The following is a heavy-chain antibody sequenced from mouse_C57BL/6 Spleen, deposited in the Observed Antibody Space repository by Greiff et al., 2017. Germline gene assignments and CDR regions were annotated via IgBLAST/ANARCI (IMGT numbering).Heavy chain of an antibody. J-gene: IGHJ4*01. CDR3: ARGGYDYDRAMDY. CDR1: GYTFTSYW. Sequence: QQPGAELVKPGASVKLSCKASGYTFTSYWMQWVKQRPGQGLEWIGEIDPSDSYTNYNQKFKGKATLTVDTSSSTAYMQLSSLTSEDSAVYYCARGGYDYDRAMDYWGQGTSVTVSS. D-gene: IGHD2-4*01. V-gene: IGHV1-50*01. CDR2: IDPSDSYT.